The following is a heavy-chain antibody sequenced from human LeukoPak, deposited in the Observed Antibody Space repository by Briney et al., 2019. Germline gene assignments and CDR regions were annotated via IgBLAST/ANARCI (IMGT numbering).Heavy chain of an antibody. J-gene: IGHJ4*02. CDR2: IYYSGST. CDR3: ARGVDSSGYFDY. CDR1: GGSISSHY. V-gene: IGHV4-59*11. D-gene: IGHD3-22*01. Sequence: SETLSLTCTVSGGSISSHYWSWIRQPPGKGLEWIGYIYYSGSTNCNPSLKSRVTISVDTSKNQFSLKLSSVTAADTAVYYCARGVDSSGYFDYWGQGTLVTVSS.